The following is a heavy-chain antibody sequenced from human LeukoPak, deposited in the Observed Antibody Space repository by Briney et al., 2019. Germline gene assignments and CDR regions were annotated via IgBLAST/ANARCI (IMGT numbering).Heavy chain of an antibody. CDR1: GFTFDDYA. V-gene: IGHV3-9*01. CDR3: AKDGALEMATRGYFDY. CDR2: ISWNSGSI. J-gene: IGHJ4*02. D-gene: IGHD5-24*01. Sequence: GRSLRLSCAASGFTFDDYAMHWVRQAPGKGLEWVSGISWNSGSIGYADSVKGQFTISRDNARNSLYLQMNSLRAEDTALYYCAKDGALEMATRGYFDYWGQGTLVTVSS.